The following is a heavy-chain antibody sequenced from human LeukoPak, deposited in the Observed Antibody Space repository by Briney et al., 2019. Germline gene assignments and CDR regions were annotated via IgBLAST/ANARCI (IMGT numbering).Heavy chain of an antibody. J-gene: IGHJ4*02. Sequence: GGSLRLSCAASGFTFSSYWMHWVRQAPGKGLVWVSRINSDGSSTSYADSVKGRFTISRDNAKNTLYLQMNSLRAEDTAVYYCAKDSAKKYDDYWGQGTLVTVSS. CDR3: AKDSAKKYDDY. CDR1: GFTFSSYW. CDR2: INSDGSST. D-gene: IGHD2/OR15-2a*01. V-gene: IGHV3-74*01.